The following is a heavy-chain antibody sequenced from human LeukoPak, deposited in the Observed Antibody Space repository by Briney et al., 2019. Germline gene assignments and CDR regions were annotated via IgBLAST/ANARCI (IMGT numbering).Heavy chain of an antibody. CDR2: IYTSGST. CDR3: ARLGSSTSWSKYDYYYMDV. Sequence: DPSQTLSLTCTVSGGSISSGSYYWSWIRQPAGKGLEWIGRIYTSGSTNYNPSLKSRVTISVDTSKNQFSLKLSSVTAADTAVYYCARLGSSTSWSKYDYYYMDVWGKGTTVTISS. D-gene: IGHD2-2*01. V-gene: IGHV4-61*02. J-gene: IGHJ6*03. CDR1: GGSISSGSYY.